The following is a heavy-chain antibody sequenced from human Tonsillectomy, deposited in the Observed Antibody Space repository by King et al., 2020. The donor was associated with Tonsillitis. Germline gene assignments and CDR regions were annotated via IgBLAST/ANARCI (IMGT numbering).Heavy chain of an antibody. CDR1: KAW. J-gene: IGHJ4*02. CDR3: TTDVAADGY. Sequence: KAWMSWVRQAPGKGLEWVGRIKSKTDGGTTDYAAPVKGRFTISRDDSKNTLYLQMNSLKTEDTAVYYCTTDVAADGYWGQGTLVTVSS. D-gene: IGHD6-13*01. V-gene: IGHV3-15*01. CDR2: IKSKTDGGTT.